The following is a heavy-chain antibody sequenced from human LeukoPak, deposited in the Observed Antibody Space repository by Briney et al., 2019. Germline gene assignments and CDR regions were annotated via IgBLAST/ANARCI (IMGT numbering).Heavy chain of an antibody. J-gene: IGHJ5*02. D-gene: IGHD5-12*01. CDR1: GFAFNSYA. Sequence: GGSLRLSCVASGFAFNSYAMSWVRQAPGKGLEWVSAISGSGETTNYAASVKGRFTISRDNSKNTLYLQMNSLRAEDTAVYYCAKGHSAYANWFDPWGQGTLVTVSS. CDR2: ISGSGETT. V-gene: IGHV3-23*01. CDR3: AKGHSAYANWFDP.